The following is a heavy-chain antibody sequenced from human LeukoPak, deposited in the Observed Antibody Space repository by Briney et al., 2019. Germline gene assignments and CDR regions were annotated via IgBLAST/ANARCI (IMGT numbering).Heavy chain of an antibody. J-gene: IGHJ4*02. Sequence: ASVKVSCKTSGYTFSNYYMHWVRQAPGQGLEWMGIINPSGGSTSYAQKFQGRVTMTRDTSTSTVYMELSSLRSEDTAVYYCARDLGYCSGGSCYQTTYFDYWGQGTLVTVSS. V-gene: IGHV1-46*01. CDR2: INPSGGST. CDR1: GYTFSNYY. CDR3: ARDLGYCSGGSCYQTTYFDY. D-gene: IGHD2-15*01.